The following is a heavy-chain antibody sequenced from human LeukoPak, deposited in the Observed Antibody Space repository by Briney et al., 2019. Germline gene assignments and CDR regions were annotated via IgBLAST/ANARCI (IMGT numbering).Heavy chain of an antibody. V-gene: IGHV3-30*04. J-gene: IGHJ4*02. Sequence: GRSLRLSCAASGFTFSSYAMHWVRQAPGKGLEWVAVISYDGSNKYYADSVKGRFTISRDNSKNTLYLQMNSLRAEDTAVYYCARDDPKIAAAGTGIRYWGQGTLVTVSS. CDR3: ARDDPKIAAAGTGIRY. CDR1: GFTFSSYA. D-gene: IGHD6-13*01. CDR2: ISYDGSNK.